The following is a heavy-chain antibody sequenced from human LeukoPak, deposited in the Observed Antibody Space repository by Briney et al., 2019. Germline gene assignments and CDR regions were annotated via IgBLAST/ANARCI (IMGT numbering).Heavy chain of an antibody. Sequence: PGRSLRLSCAASGFTFDDYAMHWVRQAPGKGLEWVSGIRWNSGSIGYADSVKGRFTISRDNAKNSLYLQMNSLRAEDTASYYCAKDISGDDSSGYYSLFDYWGQGTLVTVSS. CDR2: IRWNSGSI. J-gene: IGHJ4*02. CDR3: AKDISGDDSSGYYSLFDY. D-gene: IGHD3-22*01. V-gene: IGHV3-9*01. CDR1: GFTFDDYA.